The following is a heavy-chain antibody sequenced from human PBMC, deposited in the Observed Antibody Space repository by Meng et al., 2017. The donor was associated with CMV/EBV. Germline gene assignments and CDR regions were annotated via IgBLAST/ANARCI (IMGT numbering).Heavy chain of an antibody. Sequence: ASVKVSCKASGYTFTSYDINWVRQATGQGLEWMGWMNPNSGNTGYAQKFQGRVTMTRNTSISTAYMELSSLRSEDMAVYYCARGTVLRFLEWLVRGGYFDYWGQGTLVTVSS. CDR1: GYTFTSYD. CDR2: MNPNSGNT. V-gene: IGHV1-8*01. D-gene: IGHD3-3*01. J-gene: IGHJ4*02. CDR3: ARGTVLRFLEWLVRGGYFDY.